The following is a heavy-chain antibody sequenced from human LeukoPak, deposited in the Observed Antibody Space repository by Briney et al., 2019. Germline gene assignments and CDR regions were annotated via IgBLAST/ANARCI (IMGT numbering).Heavy chain of an antibody. D-gene: IGHD6-13*01. CDR1: GGSISSSSYY. V-gene: IGHV4-39*07. CDR3: ARYSSSYYMDV. CDR2: IYYSGST. Sequence: SETLSLTCTVSGGSISSSSYYWGWIRQPPGKGLEWIGSIYYSGSTYYNPSLKSRVTISVDTSKNQFSLKLSSVTAADTAVYYCARYSSSYYMDVCGKGTTVTVSS. J-gene: IGHJ6*03.